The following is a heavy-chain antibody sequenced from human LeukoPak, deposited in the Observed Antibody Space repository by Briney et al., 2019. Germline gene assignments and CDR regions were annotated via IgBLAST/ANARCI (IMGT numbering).Heavy chain of an antibody. CDR2: ISGSGGST. Sequence: TGGSLRLSCAASGFTFSSYAMSWVRQAPGKGLEWVSAISGSGGSTYYADSVKGRFTISRDNSKNTLYLQMNSLRAEDTAVYYCARKKWELLLNWFDPWGQGTLVTVSS. J-gene: IGHJ5*02. V-gene: IGHV3-23*01. CDR1: GFTFSSYA. CDR3: ARKKWELLLNWFDP. D-gene: IGHD1-26*01.